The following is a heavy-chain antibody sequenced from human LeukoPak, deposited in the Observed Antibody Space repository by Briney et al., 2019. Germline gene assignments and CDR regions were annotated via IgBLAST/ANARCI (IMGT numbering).Heavy chain of an antibody. CDR2: IWSDGNNK. CDR3: FSRCHSASCEGFIDY. Sequence: GGSLRLSCAASGFTFSRYGMHWVRQAPGKGLEWVALIWSDGNNKYYADSVKGRFTISRDNSRNTLYLQMDSLRAEDTAVYYCFSRCHSASCEGFIDYWGQGTLVTVSS. V-gene: IGHV3-33*01. CDR1: GFTFSRYG. D-gene: IGHD2-2*01. J-gene: IGHJ4*02.